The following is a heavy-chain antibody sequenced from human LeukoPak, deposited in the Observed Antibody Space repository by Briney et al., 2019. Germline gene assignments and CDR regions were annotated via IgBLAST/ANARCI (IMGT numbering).Heavy chain of an antibody. CDR3: ASVYVMGYCSGGSCYSGLDY. CDR2: IIPIFGTA. J-gene: IGHJ4*02. V-gene: IGHV1-69*06. Sequence: SVKVSCEASGGTFSSYAISWVRQARGQGLEWMGGIIPIFGTANYAQKFQGRVTITADKSTSTAYMELSSLRSEDTAVYYCASVYVMGYCSGGSCYSGLDYWGQGTLVTVSS. CDR1: GGTFSSYA. D-gene: IGHD2-15*01.